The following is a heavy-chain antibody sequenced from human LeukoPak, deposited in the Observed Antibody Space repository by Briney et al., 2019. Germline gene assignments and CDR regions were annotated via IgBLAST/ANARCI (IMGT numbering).Heavy chain of an antibody. V-gene: IGHV1-2*02. D-gene: IGHD4-17*01. CDR1: GYTFTGYY. Sequence: GASVKVSCKASGYTFTGYYMHWVRQAPGQGLEWMGWINPNNGGTNYAQKFQGRVTMTRDTSISTAYMELSRLRSDDTAVYYCARVAVTTLYNWFDPWGQGTLVTVSS. J-gene: IGHJ5*02. CDR2: INPNNGGT. CDR3: ARVAVTTLYNWFDP.